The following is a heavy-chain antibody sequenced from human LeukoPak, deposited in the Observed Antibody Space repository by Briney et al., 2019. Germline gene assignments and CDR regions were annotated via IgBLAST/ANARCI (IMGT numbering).Heavy chain of an antibody. CDR2: ISSSSSYI. Sequence: GGSLRLSCAASGFTFSSYSMNWVRQAPGKGLEWVSSISSSSSYIYYADSVKGRFTISRDNAKNSLYLQMNSLKAEDTAVYYCARGFDPYYYDSSGYQPLGYWGQGTLVTVSS. CDR1: GFTFSSYS. CDR3: ARGFDPYYYDSSGYQPLGY. J-gene: IGHJ4*02. V-gene: IGHV3-21*01. D-gene: IGHD3-22*01.